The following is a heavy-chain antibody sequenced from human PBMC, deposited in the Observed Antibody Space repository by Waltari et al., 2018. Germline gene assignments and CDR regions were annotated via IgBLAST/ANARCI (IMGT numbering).Heavy chain of an antibody. D-gene: IGHD1-26*01. Sequence: EVQLVESGGDLVKPGESLRLNCETSGFTFSKYELNWIRQAPGRGLEWIAYIDKTGSRTFYSDSVRGRFTISRDDAKSSVYLQMTNLRVDDSALYYCARGIVGATGWGQGTLVTVSS. V-gene: IGHV3-48*03. CDR3: ARGIVGATG. CDR1: GFTFSKYE. J-gene: IGHJ4*02. CDR2: IDKTGSRT.